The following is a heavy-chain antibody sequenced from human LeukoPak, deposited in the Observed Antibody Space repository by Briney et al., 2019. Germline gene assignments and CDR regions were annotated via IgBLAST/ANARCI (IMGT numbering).Heavy chain of an antibody. D-gene: IGHD5-18*01. J-gene: IGHJ4*02. V-gene: IGHV3-9*01. CDR1: GYTFDDYA. CDR2: ISWNSGSI. Sequence: GRSLRLSCEASGYTFDDYAMHWVRQAPGKGLEWVSAISWNSGSIGYADSVKGRFTISRDNGKNSLYLQMNSLRTDDTALYYCAKGHTYGLGESYLDFWGQGTLVSVSS. CDR3: AKGHTYGLGESYLDF.